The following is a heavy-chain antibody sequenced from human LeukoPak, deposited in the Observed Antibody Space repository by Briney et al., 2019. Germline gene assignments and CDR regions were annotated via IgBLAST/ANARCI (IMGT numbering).Heavy chain of an antibody. V-gene: IGHV1-69*16. J-gene: IGHJ4*02. CDR2: RIPIVGIA. Sequence: GASVKVSCKGSGGTFISYTISWGRQAPGDGVEWVGDRIPIVGIANYAQKSQGRVTITTDESTRTAYIELSGLRSADTPVYYCARAKSGGPDYFDYWGQGTLVTVSS. CDR3: ARAKSGGPDYFDY. CDR1: GGTFISYT. D-gene: IGHD1-26*01.